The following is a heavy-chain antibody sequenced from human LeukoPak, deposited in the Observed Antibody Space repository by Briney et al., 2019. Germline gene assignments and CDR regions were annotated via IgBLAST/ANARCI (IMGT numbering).Heavy chain of an antibody. CDR1: GYTFTGYY. J-gene: IGHJ3*02. CDR3: ASMTPPMYYDFWSGDDAFDI. D-gene: IGHD3-3*01. CDR2: INPNSGGT. Sequence: ASVKVSCKASGYTFTGYYMHWVRQAPGQGLEWMGWINPNSGGTDYAQKFQGRVTMTRDTSISTAYMELSRQRSDDTAVYYCASMTPPMYYDFWSGDDAFDIWGQGAMVTVSS. V-gene: IGHV1-2*02.